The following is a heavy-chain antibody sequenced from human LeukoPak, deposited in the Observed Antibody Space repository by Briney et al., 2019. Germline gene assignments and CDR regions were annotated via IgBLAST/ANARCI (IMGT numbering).Heavy chain of an antibody. Sequence: PSETLSLTCTVSGGSISSYYWSWIRQPPGKGLEWIGYIYYSGSTNYNPSLKSRVTISVDTSKNQFSLKLSSVTAADTAVYYCARHGVTRIVDYWGQGTLVTVSS. CDR1: GGSISSYY. CDR3: ARHGVTRIVDY. V-gene: IGHV4-59*08. D-gene: IGHD3-3*01. CDR2: IYYSGST. J-gene: IGHJ4*02.